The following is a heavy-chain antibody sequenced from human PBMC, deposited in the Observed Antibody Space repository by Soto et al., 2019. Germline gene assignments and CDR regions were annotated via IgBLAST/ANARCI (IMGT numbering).Heavy chain of an antibody. J-gene: IGHJ4*02. CDR2: IWYDGSNK. V-gene: IGHV3-30*19. Sequence: QVQLVESGGGVVQPGRSLRLSCAASGFSFSSYGMHWVRPAPGKGRELVAVIWYDGSNKYYADSVKGRVTISRDKSKNTLYLHMNSLRAEDTAVYYCAREGAHCPFYYWGQGTLVTVAA. CDR3: AREGAHCPFYY. D-gene: IGHD2-21*02. CDR1: GFSFSSYG.